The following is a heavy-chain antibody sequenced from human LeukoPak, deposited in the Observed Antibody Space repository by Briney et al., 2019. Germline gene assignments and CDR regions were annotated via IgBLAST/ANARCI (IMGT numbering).Heavy chain of an antibody. Sequence: SQTLSLTCAISGDSFSSNSAAWTWLRQSPSRGLEWLGRTYYRSKWYNDYAVSVKSRITINPDTSKNQFSLQLDSVTPEDTAVYYCARNYYDSSGYYKYNWFDPWGQGTLVTVSS. CDR3: ARNYYDSSGYYKYNWFDP. CDR1: GDSFSSNSAA. V-gene: IGHV6-1*01. CDR2: TYYRSKWYN. J-gene: IGHJ5*02. D-gene: IGHD3-22*01.